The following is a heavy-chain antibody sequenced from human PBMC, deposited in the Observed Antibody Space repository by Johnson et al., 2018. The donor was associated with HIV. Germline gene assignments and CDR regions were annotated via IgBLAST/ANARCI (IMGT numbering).Heavy chain of an antibody. CDR3: ARARTYYYGSGSYYVLDI. CDR1: GFAFSTYG. Sequence: QVQLVESGGGLVQPGGSLRLSCAASGFAFSTYGMPWVRQAPGKGLQWVSVMSYDGSTTYYADSVKGRFTISRDNSKNTLYLQMSSLRVEDTAVYYGARARTYYYGSGSYYVLDIWGQGTMVTVSS. CDR2: MSYDGSTT. J-gene: IGHJ3*02. V-gene: IGHV3-30*03. D-gene: IGHD3-10*01.